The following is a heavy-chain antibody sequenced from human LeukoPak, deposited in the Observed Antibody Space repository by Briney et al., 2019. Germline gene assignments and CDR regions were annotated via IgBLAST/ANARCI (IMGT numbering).Heavy chain of an antibody. J-gene: IGHJ6*03. CDR1: GFTFSSYE. D-gene: IGHD3-9*01. CDR2: ISSSSSYI. Sequence: GGSLRLSCGASGFTFSSYEMNWVRQAPGKGLEWVSSISSSSSYIYYADSVKGRFTISRDNAKNSLYLQMNSLRAEDTAVYYCARDPDLLTGYYRPYYMDVWGKGTTVTVSS. CDR3: ARDPDLLTGYYRPYYMDV. V-gene: IGHV3-21*01.